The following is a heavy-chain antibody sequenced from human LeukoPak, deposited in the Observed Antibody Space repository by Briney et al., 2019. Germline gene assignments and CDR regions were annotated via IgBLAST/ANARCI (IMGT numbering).Heavy chain of an antibody. CDR3: ARGGYDVARPFDY. CDR1: GGSISSYY. Sequence: SETLSLTCTVSGGSISSYYWSWIRQPPGEGLEWIGYIHYSGRTYYNPSLKSRVTMSLDTSKNQFSLKLSSVTAADTAVYYCARGGYDVARPFDYWGQGTLVTVSS. CDR2: IHYSGRT. D-gene: IGHD5-12*01. V-gene: IGHV4-59*08. J-gene: IGHJ4*02.